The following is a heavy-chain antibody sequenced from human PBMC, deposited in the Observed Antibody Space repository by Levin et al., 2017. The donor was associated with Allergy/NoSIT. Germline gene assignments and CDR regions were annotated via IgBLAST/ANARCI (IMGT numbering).Heavy chain of an antibody. CDR1: GYTFRNYG. J-gene: IGHJ5*02. D-gene: IGHD2-21*01. Sequence: AASVKVSCKASGYTFRNYGISWVRQAPGRGLEWLGWISTDTGNRHYAQNLQGRVTMTTDTSTDTAHLELRSLRSDDTAIYYCARLVVGAKGWFAPWGQGTPVTVSS. V-gene: IGHV1-18*01. CDR2: ISTDTGNR. CDR3: ARLVVGAKGWFAP.